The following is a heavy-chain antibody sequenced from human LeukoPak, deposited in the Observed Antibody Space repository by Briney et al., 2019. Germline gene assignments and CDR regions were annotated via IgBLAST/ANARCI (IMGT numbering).Heavy chain of an antibody. J-gene: IGHJ4*02. CDR3: ARDRRGPFDY. CDR2: INHNGNVN. V-gene: IGHV3-7*03. D-gene: IGHD3-10*01. Sequence: EWVASINHNGNVNYYVDSVKGRFTISRDNAKNSLYLQMNSLRAEDTAVYYCARDRRGPFDYWGQGTLVTVSS.